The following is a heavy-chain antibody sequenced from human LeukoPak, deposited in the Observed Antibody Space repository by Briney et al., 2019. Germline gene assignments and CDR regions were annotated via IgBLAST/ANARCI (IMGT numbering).Heavy chain of an antibody. Sequence: SETLSLTCAVSGGSISSSNWWSWVRQPPGKGLEWIGEIYHSGSTNYNPSLKSRVTISVGKSKNQFSLKLSSVTAADTAVYYCARAGRGYFDYWGQGTLVTVSS. J-gene: IGHJ4*02. V-gene: IGHV4-4*02. CDR2: IYHSGST. CDR1: GGSISSSNW. D-gene: IGHD2-15*01. CDR3: ARAGRGYFDY.